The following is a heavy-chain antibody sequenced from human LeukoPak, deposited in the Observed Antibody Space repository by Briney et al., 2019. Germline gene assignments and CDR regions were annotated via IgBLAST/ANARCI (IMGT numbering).Heavy chain of an antibody. CDR3: ARGIGRFDP. J-gene: IGHJ5*02. CDR2: INHSGST. V-gene: IGHV4-34*01. Sequence: PSESLSLTCAVYGGSFRLYYWRWISQPPRKGLEWIGEINHSGSTNYNPSLKSRVTISVDTSKNQFSLKLSSVTAADTAVYYCARGIGRFDPWGQGTPVTVSS. CDR1: GGSFRLYY. D-gene: IGHD3-22*01.